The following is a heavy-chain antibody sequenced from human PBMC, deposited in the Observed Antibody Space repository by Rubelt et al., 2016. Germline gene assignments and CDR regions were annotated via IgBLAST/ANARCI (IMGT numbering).Heavy chain of an antibody. Sequence: EWVAVISYDGSDKYYAGSVKGRFTISRDNAKNTLYLQMNSLRAEDTAVYYCASEYSSSSYYGMDVWGQGTTVTVSS. J-gene: IGHJ6*02. CDR2: ISYDGSDK. D-gene: IGHD6-6*01. CDR3: ASEYSSSSYYGMDV. V-gene: IGHV3-33*05.